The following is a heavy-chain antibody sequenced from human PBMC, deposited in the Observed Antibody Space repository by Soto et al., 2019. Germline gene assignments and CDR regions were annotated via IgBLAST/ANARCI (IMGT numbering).Heavy chain of an antibody. D-gene: IGHD6-19*01. J-gene: IGHJ4*02. CDR3: ARVAGEQWQVPFDY. CDR1: GGSISSYY. Sequence: QVQLQESGPGLVKPSETLSLTCTVSGGSISSYYWSWIRQPPGKGLEWIGYSYYSGSTNYNPSLKSRVTISVDTSKNQFSLKLSSVTAADTAVYYCARVAGEQWQVPFDYWGQGTLVTVSS. V-gene: IGHV4-59*01. CDR2: SYYSGST.